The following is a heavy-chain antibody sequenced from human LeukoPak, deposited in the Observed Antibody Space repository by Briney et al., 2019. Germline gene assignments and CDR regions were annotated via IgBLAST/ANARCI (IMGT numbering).Heavy chain of an antibody. CDR1: GYTFTSYG. CDR3: ARGALQYSGAYYFDY. D-gene: IGHD6-6*01. V-gene: IGHV1-18*01. Sequence: ASVKVSCKASGYTFTSYGISWVRQAPGQGLEWMGWISAYNGNTNYAQKLQGRVTMTTDTSTSTAYMELRSLRSDDTAVYYCARGALQYSGAYYFDYWGQGTLVTVSS. J-gene: IGHJ4*02. CDR2: ISAYNGNT.